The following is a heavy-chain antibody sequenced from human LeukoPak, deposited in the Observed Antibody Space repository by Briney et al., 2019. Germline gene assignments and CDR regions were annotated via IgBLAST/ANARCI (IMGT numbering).Heavy chain of an antibody. CDR2: ISGRGTDT. J-gene: IGHJ4*02. D-gene: IGHD1-1*01. CDR1: GFTFGNYA. CDR3: ARDKNWKPDY. V-gene: IGHV3-23*01. Sequence: PGGSLRLSCATSGFTFGNYAMSWVRQPPGKGLEWVSAISGRGTDTYNTDSVRGRFTISRDNSKNTLYLQMDSLRAEDTAVYYCARDKNWKPDYWGQGTLVTVSS.